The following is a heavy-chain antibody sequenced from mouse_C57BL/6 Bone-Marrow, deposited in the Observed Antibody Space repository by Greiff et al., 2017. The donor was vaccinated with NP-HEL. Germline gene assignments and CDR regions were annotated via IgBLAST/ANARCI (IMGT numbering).Heavy chain of an antibody. CDR3: AIGYYFFYAMDY. J-gene: IGHJ4*01. Sequence: VQLQQPGAELVKPGASVKLSCKASGYTFTSYWMHWVKQRPGQGLEWIGMIHPNSGSTNYNEKFKSKATLTVDKSSSTAYMQLSSLTSEDSAVYYCAIGYYFFYAMDYWGQGTSVTVSS. D-gene: IGHD2-3*01. V-gene: IGHV1-64*01. CDR1: GYTFTSYW. CDR2: IHPNSGST.